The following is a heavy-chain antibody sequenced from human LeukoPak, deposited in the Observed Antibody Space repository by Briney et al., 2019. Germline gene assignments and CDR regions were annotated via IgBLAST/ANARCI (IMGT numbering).Heavy chain of an antibody. D-gene: IGHD3-3*01. CDR3: ARHRYYDFWSGYYNPLEY. Sequence: GGSLRLSCAASGFTFDDYGMSWVRQAPGKGLQWVSGINWNGGSTGYADSVKGRFTISRDNAKNSLYLQMNSLRAEDTALYYCARHRYYDFWSGYYNPLEYWGQGTLVTVSP. CDR2: INWNGGST. J-gene: IGHJ4*02. V-gene: IGHV3-20*04. CDR1: GFTFDDYG.